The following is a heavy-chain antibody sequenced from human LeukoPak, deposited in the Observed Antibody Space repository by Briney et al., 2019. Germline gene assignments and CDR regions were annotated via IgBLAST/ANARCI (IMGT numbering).Heavy chain of an antibody. CDR1: GFTFSSYT. Sequence: GGSLRLSWAASGFTFSSYTMNWVRQAPGKGLEWVSSISSSSTIYYADSVKGRFTISRDNAKNSLYLQMNSLRAEDTAVYYCASPTRITIFGVVTQGGFDPWGQGTLVTVSS. V-gene: IGHV3-69-1*02. D-gene: IGHD3-3*01. CDR2: ISSSSTI. CDR3: ASPTRITIFGVVTQGGFDP. J-gene: IGHJ5*02.